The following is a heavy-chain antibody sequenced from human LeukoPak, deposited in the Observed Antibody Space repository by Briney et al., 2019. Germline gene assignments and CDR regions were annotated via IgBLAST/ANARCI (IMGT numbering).Heavy chain of an antibody. CDR2: MRYDGSNK. CDR3: AKTQDYYGSGSYYNVYYYYYMDV. J-gene: IGHJ6*03. Sequence: GGSLRLSCAASGFTFTSYGMHWVRQAPGKGLEWVAFMRYDGSNKYYADSVKGRFTISRDNSKNTLYLQMNSLRAEDTAVYYCAKTQDYYGSGSYYNVYYYYYMDVWGKGTTVTVSS. V-gene: IGHV3-30*02. D-gene: IGHD3-10*01. CDR1: GFTFTSYG.